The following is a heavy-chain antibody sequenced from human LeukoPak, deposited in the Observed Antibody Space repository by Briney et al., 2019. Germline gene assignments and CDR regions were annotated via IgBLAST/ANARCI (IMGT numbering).Heavy chain of an antibody. CDR1: GFTFDDYA. Sequence: GRSLRLSCVASGFTFDDYAMHWVRQAPGKGREWVSGISWNSDSIGYADSVKGRFTISRDTAKNSLYLQMNSLRAEDMALYYCAKDKTRSSWYVDAFDIWGQGTMVTISS. D-gene: IGHD6-13*01. J-gene: IGHJ3*02. CDR2: ISWNSDSI. V-gene: IGHV3-9*03. CDR3: AKDKTRSSWYVDAFDI.